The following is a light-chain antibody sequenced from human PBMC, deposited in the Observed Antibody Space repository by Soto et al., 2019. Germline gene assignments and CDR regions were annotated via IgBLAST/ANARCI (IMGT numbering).Light chain of an antibody. CDR3: SSYAGSNMVV. CDR2: RNY. Sequence: QSVLTQPPSASETPGQRVTISCSGSSSNIGSNHVYWYQHLPGTAPKLLIYRNYLRPSGVPDRFSASKSATSASLAISGLRSDDEADYYCSSYAGSNMVVFGGGTKLTVL. CDR1: SSNIGSNH. V-gene: IGLV1-47*01. J-gene: IGLJ2*01.